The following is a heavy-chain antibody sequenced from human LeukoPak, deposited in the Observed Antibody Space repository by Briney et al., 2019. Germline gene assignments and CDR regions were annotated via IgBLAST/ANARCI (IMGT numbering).Heavy chain of an antibody. CDR2: ISSNGGST. J-gene: IGHJ6*02. D-gene: IGHD3-3*01. Sequence: PGGSLRLSCAASGFTFSSYAMHWVRQAPGKGLEYVSAISSNGGSTYYANSAKGRFTISRDNSKNTLYLQMGSLRAEDMAVYYCATTYYDFWSGPYGMDVWGQGTTVTVSS. V-gene: IGHV3-64*01. CDR1: GFTFSSYA. CDR3: ATTYYDFWSGPYGMDV.